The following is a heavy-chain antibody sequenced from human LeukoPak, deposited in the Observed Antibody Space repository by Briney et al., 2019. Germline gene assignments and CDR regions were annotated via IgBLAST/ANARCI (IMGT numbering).Heavy chain of an antibody. D-gene: IGHD5-18*01. CDR1: GFTFSSYN. Sequence: PGGSLRLSCAASGFTFSSYNMNWVRQAPGKGLEWVSYISSSSSTIYYADSVKGRFTISRDNAKNSLYLQMNSLRAEDTDVYYCARRYIYGFDYWGQGTLVTVSS. V-gene: IGHV3-48*01. CDR3: ARRYIYGFDY. CDR2: ISSSSSTI. J-gene: IGHJ4*02.